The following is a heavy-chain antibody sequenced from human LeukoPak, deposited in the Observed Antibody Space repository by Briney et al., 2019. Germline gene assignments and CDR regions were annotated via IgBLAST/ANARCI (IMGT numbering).Heavy chain of an antibody. V-gene: IGHV4-59*01. D-gene: IGHD2-2*01. Sequence: SETLSLTCTVSGGSISNYYWNWIRQPPGKGVEWIGYIYYTGNTNYNPSLKSRVTISVDTSKNQFSLKLSSVTAADTAVYYCAREVGGGYCSSTSCNYFDYWGQGTLVTVSS. J-gene: IGHJ4*02. CDR2: IYYTGNT. CDR1: GGSISNYY. CDR3: AREVGGGYCSSTSCNYFDY.